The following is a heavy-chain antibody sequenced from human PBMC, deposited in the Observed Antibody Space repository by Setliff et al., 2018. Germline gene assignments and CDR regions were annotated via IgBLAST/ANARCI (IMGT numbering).Heavy chain of an antibody. J-gene: IGHJ4*02. D-gene: IGHD5-12*01. CDR1: GFTFTNYI. V-gene: IGHV3-73*01. CDR3: IVAGNYFDY. CDR2: IRTKAFSYAT. Sequence: GGSLRLSCAASGFTFTNYIIHWVRQAPGKGLEWVGRIRTKAFSYATRYTESMKGRFTISRDDSKNTAYLQMDSLNTEDTAVYYCIVAGNYFDYWGQGTLVTVSS.